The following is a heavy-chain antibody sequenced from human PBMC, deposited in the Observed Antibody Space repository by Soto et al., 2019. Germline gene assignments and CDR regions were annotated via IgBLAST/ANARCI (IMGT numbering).Heavy chain of an antibody. Sequence: EVQLLESGGGLVQPGGSLRLSCAASGFTFSSYAMSWVRQAPGKGLEWVSAISGSGGSTYYADSVKGRFTISRDNSKNTRYLQMNSLRARDTAVYYCARDYDFWSGPFDYWGQGTLVTVFS. J-gene: IGHJ4*02. CDR2: ISGSGGST. V-gene: IGHV3-23*01. D-gene: IGHD3-3*01. CDR3: ARDYDFWSGPFDY. CDR1: GFTFSSYA.